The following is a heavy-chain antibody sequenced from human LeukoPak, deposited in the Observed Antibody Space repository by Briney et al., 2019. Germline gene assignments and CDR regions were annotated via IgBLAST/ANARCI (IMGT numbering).Heavy chain of an antibody. CDR3: ARGGALSGSYSGFDY. CDR1: GFTFSSYD. D-gene: IGHD1-26*01. J-gene: IGHJ4*02. CDR2: IGTAGDT. V-gene: IGHV3-13*01. Sequence: PGGSLRLSCAASGFTFSSYDMHWVRQATGEGLEWVSAIGTAGDTYYPGSVKGRFTISRENSKNSLYLQMSSLRAGGTAVYYCARGGALSGSYSGFDYWGQGTLVTVSS.